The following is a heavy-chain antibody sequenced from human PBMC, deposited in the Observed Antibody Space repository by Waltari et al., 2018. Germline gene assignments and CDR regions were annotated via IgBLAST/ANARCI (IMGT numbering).Heavy chain of an antibody. V-gene: IGHV4-31*03. CDR2: GYRNGDP. CDR1: GDSINSVTAY. CDR3: AKRGGAYFFDY. D-gene: IGHD1-26*01. J-gene: IGHJ4*02. Sequence: QVQLQESGPGLVKTSQTLSLTCTVSGDSINSVTAYWSWIRQHPGRGLEWIGYGYRNGDPYYNPALKSRASLSIDTSKSQCSLNLNSVTAADTAVYYCAKRGGAYFFDYWGQGRSVIVTS.